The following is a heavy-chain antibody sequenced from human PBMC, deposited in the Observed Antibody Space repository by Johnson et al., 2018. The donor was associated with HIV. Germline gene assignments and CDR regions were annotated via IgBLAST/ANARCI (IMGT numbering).Heavy chain of an antibody. V-gene: IGHV3-9*01. D-gene: IGHD1-1*01. J-gene: IGHJ3*02. CDR2: ISWNSGSI. Sequence: VQLVESGGTVVQPGRSLRLSCAASGFIFSDFGMHWVRPAPGKGLEWVSGISWNSGSIGYADSVKGRFTISRDNAKNSLYLQMNSLKTEDTAVYFCTTRTWSDAFDIWGRGTMVTVSS. CDR1: GFIFSDFG. CDR3: TTRTWSDAFDI.